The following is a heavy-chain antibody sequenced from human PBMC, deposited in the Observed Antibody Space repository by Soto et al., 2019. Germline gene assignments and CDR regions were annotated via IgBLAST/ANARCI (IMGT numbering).Heavy chain of an antibody. Sequence: PGGPLRLSCTASGFTFSSYAMNWVRQAPGKGLEWVSVISGSGGSTYYADSVKGRFTISRDNSKNKLYLQMNSLRAEDTAVYYCASRTSGWYFDYWGQGTLVTVSS. CDR3: ASRTSGWYFDY. J-gene: IGHJ4*02. CDR1: GFTFSSYA. CDR2: ISGSGGST. D-gene: IGHD6-19*01. V-gene: IGHV3-23*01.